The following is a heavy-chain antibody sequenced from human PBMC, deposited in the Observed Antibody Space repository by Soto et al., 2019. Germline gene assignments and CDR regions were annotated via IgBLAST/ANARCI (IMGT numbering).Heavy chain of an antibody. J-gene: IGHJ4*02. CDR2: ISGSDDST. Sequence: EVQLLESGGGLVQPGGSLRLSCADSGFTFSSYAMSWVRQAPGKGLEWVSVISGSDDSTYYADSVKGRFTISRDNSKNTLYLQMNSLRAEDTAVYYCAKRSSSSTFDYWGQGTLVTVSS. V-gene: IGHV3-23*01. CDR3: AKRSSSSTFDY. D-gene: IGHD6-6*01. CDR1: GFTFSSYA.